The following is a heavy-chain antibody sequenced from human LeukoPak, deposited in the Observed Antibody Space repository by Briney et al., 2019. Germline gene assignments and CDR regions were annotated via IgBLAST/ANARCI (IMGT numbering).Heavy chain of an antibody. V-gene: IGHV4-59*11. CDR1: GGSISSHY. J-gene: IGHJ4*02. CDR2: IYYSGST. Sequence: SETLSLTCTVSGGSISSHYWSWIRQPPGKGLEWIGYIYYSGSTNYNPSLKSRVTISVDTSKNQFSLKLSSVTAADTAVYYCARDGDYGFDYWGQGTLLTVSS. CDR3: ARDGDYGFDY. D-gene: IGHD4-17*01.